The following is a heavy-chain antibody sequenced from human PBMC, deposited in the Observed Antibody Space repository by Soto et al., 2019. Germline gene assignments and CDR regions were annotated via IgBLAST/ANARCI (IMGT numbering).Heavy chain of an antibody. CDR3: ASRWSCLIGAGPHFDY. Sequence: SVKVSCKASGGTFSSYAISWVRQAPGQGLEWMGGIIPIFGTANYAQKFQGRVTITADESTSTAYMELSSLRSEDTAVYYCASRWSCLIGAGPHFDYWIQGTLGTGS. CDR1: GGTFSSYA. D-gene: IGHD1-26*01. CDR2: IIPIFGTA. J-gene: IGHJ4*02. V-gene: IGHV1-69*13.